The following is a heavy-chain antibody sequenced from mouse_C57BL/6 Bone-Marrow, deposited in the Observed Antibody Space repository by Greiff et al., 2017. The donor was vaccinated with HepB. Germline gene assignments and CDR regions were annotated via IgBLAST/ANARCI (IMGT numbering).Heavy chain of an antibody. Sequence: VKLQESGAELVKPGASVKLSCKASGYTFTEYTIHWVKQRSGQGLEWIGWFYPGSGSIKYNEKFKDQATLTADKSSSKVYMELSRLTSEDSAVYFCARHGRDYYGSSLCYFDYWGQGTTLTVSS. V-gene: IGHV1-62-2*01. D-gene: IGHD1-1*01. CDR1: GYTFTEYT. CDR2: FYPGSGSI. CDR3: ARHGRDYYGSSLCYFDY. J-gene: IGHJ2*01.